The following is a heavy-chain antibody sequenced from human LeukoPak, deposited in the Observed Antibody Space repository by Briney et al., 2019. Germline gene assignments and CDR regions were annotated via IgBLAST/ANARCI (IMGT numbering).Heavy chain of an antibody. D-gene: IGHD3-22*01. CDR3: ARGHYYDSSGYYWGLFDY. CDR1: GYTFTSYG. V-gene: IGHV1-18*01. CDR2: ISAYNGNT. Sequence: ASVKVSCKASGYTFTSYGISWVRQAPGQGLEWMGWISAYNGNTNYAQKLQGGVTMTTDTSTSTAYMELRSLRSDDTAVYYCARGHYYDSSGYYWGLFDYWGQGTLVTVSS. J-gene: IGHJ4*02.